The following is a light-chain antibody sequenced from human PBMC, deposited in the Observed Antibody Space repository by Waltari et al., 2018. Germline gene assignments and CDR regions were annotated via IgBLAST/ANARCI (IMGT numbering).Light chain of an antibody. CDR1: QGIINY. V-gene: IGKV1-9*01. CDR2: AAS. Sequence: IQLTQSPSSLSASVGDRFTITCRASQGIINYLAWYQQKPGKAPTLLIYAASTVQSGVPSRFSGSGSGTDFTLTISSLQPADFSTHHRRQLNSYQWTFGQGTKVEIK. J-gene: IGKJ1*01. CDR3: RQLNSYQWT.